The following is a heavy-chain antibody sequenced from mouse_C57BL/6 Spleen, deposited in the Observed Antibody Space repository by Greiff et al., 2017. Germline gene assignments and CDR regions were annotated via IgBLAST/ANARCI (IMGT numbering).Heavy chain of an antibody. J-gene: IGHJ4*01. V-gene: IGHV2-2*01. CDR3: ARKRSYLGGNYYAMDY. CDR2: IWSGGST. CDR1: GFSLTSYG. Sequence: QVQLKESGPGLVQPSQSLSITCTVSGFSLTSYGVHWVRQSPGKGLEWLGVIWSGGSTDYNAAFISRLSISKDNSKSQVFFKMNSLQADDTAIYYCARKRSYLGGNYYAMDYWGQGTSVTVSS. D-gene: IGHD3-3*01.